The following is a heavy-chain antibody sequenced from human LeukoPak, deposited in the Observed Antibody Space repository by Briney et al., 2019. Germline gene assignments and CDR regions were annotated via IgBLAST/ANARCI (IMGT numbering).Heavy chain of an antibody. D-gene: IGHD2-8*02. Sequence: ASVKVSCKASGFTFTNYYMHWVRQAPGQGLEWMGLINPTGSGTNYAQKFRGRVTMTRDTTKTTVYMELSSLRSEDTAVYYCAREESGGYFDYWGQGTLVTVSS. J-gene: IGHJ4*02. CDR2: INPTGSGT. CDR1: GFTFTNYY. V-gene: IGHV1-46*01. CDR3: AREESGGYFDY.